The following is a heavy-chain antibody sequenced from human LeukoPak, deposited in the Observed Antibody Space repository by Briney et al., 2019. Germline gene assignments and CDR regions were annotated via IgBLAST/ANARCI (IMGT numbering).Heavy chain of an antibody. J-gene: IGHJ3*02. CDR3: ARWYYYDSSGLDI. CDR2: INWNGGST. Sequence: SGGSLRLSCAASGFTFDDYGMSWVRHAPGEGLEWVSGINWNGGSTGYADSVKGRFTISRDNAKNSLYLQMNSLRAEDTALYYCARWYYYDSSGLDIWGQGTMVTVSS. V-gene: IGHV3-20*04. CDR1: GFTFDDYG. D-gene: IGHD3-22*01.